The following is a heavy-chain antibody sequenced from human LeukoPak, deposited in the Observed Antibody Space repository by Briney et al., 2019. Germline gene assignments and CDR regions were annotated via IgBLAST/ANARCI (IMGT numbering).Heavy chain of an antibody. J-gene: IGHJ5*02. CDR3: ARVFCTSAACDNWFDP. D-gene: IGHD2-8*02. CDR2: IDPSDSYT. CDR1: GYSFTTFW. Sequence: GESLKISCKGSGYSFTTFWITWVRQMPGKGLEWMGRIDPSDSYTNYSPSFQGHVTISADKSISTAYLQWGSLKASDSAMYYCARVFCTSAACDNWFDPWGQGTLVTVSS. V-gene: IGHV5-10-1*01.